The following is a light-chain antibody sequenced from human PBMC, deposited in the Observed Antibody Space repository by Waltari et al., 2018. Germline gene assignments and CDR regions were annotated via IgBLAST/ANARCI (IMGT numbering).Light chain of an antibody. J-gene: IGLJ2*01. CDR3: SSFAGNNNVV. Sequence: QSALTQPPSASGSPGQSVTISCTGTSNYVGAYNYVSWYQQHPGKAPKLMLYAVSMRPSGVPDRFSGSKSDNTASLTVSGLQAEDEADYYCSSFAGNNNVVFGGGTKLTVL. CDR2: AVS. V-gene: IGLV2-8*01. CDR1: SNYVGAYNY.